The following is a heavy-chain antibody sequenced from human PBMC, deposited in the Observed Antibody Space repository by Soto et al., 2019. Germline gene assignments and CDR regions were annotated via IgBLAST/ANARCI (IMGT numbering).Heavy chain of an antibody. CDR3: AKAQPDYATVTTAISY. V-gene: IGHV3-30-3*01. CDR1: GFTFSGSA. J-gene: IGHJ4*02. D-gene: IGHD4-17*01. CDR2: ISYDGSNK. Sequence: GGSLRLSCAASGFTFSGSAMHWVRQAPGKGLEWVAIISYDGSNKYYGDSVKGRFTISRDNSKNTLYLQMNSLRADDTAVYYCAKAQPDYATVTTAISYWGQGTLVTVSS.